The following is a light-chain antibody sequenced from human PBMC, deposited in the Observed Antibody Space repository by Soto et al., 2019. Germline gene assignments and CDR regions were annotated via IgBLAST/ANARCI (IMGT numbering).Light chain of an antibody. J-gene: IGKJ1*01. CDR2: GAS. Sequence: EFVLTQSPGTLSLSPGGRATLSCRASQSVSRRLAWYQQKLGQAPRLLIYGASSRATGIPDRFSGSGSGTDFTLTISRLEPEDFAIYYCQQYGTSPGTFGQGTKVDIK. CDR3: QQYGTSPGT. V-gene: IGKV3-20*01. CDR1: QSVSRR.